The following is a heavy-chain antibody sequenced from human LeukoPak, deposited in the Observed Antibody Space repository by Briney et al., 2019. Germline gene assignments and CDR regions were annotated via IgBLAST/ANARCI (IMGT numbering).Heavy chain of an antibody. Sequence: SETLSLTCAVYGGSFNGYYWSWIRQPPGKGLEWIGEINHSGSTNYNPSLKSRVTISVDTSKNQFSLKLSSVTAADTAVYYCARGREYYGSGSYRYFDYWGQGTLATVSS. V-gene: IGHV4-34*01. CDR3: ARGREYYGSGSYRYFDY. D-gene: IGHD3-10*01. J-gene: IGHJ4*02. CDR1: GGSFNGYY. CDR2: INHSGST.